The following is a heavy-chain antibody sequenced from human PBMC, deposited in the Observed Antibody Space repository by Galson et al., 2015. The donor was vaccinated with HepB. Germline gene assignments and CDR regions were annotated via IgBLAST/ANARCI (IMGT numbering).Heavy chain of an antibody. J-gene: IGHJ4*02. CDR1: GGTFSSYT. CDR2: IIPIFDSA. CDR3: ARGTPVVTPAY. Sequence: SVKVSCKASGGTFSSYTISWVRQAPGQGLEWMGGIIPIFDSANYAQKFQGRVTITADESTSTAYMELSSLRSEDTAVYYCARGTPVVTPAYWGQGTLVTVSS. D-gene: IGHD4-23*01. V-gene: IGHV1-69*13.